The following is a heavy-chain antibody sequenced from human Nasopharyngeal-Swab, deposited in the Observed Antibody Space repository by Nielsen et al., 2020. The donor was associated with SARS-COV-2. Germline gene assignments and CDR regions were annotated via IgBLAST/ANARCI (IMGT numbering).Heavy chain of an antibody. J-gene: IGHJ4*02. Sequence: GGSLRLSCAASGFTLDDYAMHWVRQAPGRGLEWVSGISWNSGSIGYADSVKGRFTISRDNAKNSLYLQMNSLRAEDTALYYCAKTLDYYDSSGYRDYWGQGTLVTVSS. CDR3: AKTLDYYDSSGYRDY. CDR2: ISWNSGSI. D-gene: IGHD3-22*01. CDR1: GFTLDDYA. V-gene: IGHV3-9*01.